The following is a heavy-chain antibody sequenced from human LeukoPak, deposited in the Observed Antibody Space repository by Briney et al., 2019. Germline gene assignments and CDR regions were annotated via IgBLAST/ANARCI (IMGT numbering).Heavy chain of an antibody. V-gene: IGHV3-30*02. Sequence: GGSLRLSCAASGFTFSSYGMHWVRQAPGKGLEWVAFIRYDGSNKYYADSVKGRFTISRDNSKNTLYLQMNSLRAEDTAVYYCTRAPPGVWEQWLESPFDYWGQGTLVTVSS. J-gene: IGHJ4*02. CDR3: TRAPPGVWEQWLESPFDY. CDR1: GFTFSSYG. D-gene: IGHD6-19*01. CDR2: IRYDGSNK.